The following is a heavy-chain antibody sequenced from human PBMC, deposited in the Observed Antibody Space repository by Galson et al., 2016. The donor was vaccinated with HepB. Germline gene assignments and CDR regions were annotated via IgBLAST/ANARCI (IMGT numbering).Heavy chain of an antibody. CDR2: IYHSGST. CDR1: GGSISSSNW. V-gene: IGHV4-4*02. D-gene: IGHD2-2*01. CDR3: AKRLIVPAATVNDYYGMGV. J-gene: IGHJ6*02. Sequence: ETLSLTCVVSGGSISSSNWWSWVRQPPRKGLEWIGEIYHSGSTNYNPSLKSRVIISVDKSKNQFSLSLSSVTAADTAVYYCAKRLIVPAATVNDYYGMGVWGQGTTVTVS.